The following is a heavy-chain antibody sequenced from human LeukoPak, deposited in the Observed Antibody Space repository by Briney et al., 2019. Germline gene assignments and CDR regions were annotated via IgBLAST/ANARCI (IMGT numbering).Heavy chain of an antibody. Sequence: GASVKVSCKASGYTFTSYDINWVRQATGQGLEWMGWMNPNSGNTGYAQKFLGRVTMTRNTSISTAYMELSSLRSEDTAVYYCARVPCSGGSCSAYYYMDVWGKGTTVTISS. V-gene: IGHV1-8*01. J-gene: IGHJ6*03. CDR1: GYTFTSYD. CDR3: ARVPCSGGSCSAYYYMDV. D-gene: IGHD2-15*01. CDR2: MNPNSGNT.